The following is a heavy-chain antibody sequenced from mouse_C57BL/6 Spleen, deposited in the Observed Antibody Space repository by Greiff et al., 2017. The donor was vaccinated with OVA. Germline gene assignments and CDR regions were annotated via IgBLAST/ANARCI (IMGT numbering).Heavy chain of an antibody. CDR3: ARKSNYGWFAY. Sequence: QVQLQQPGAELVMPGASVKLSCKASGYTFTSYWMHWVKQRPGQGLEWIGEIDPSDSYTNYNQQFKGKSTLTVDKSSSTAYMQLSSLTSEDSAVYYCARKSNYGWFAYWGQGTLVTVSA. J-gene: IGHJ3*01. CDR1: GYTFTSYW. CDR2: IDPSDSYT. V-gene: IGHV1-69*01. D-gene: IGHD2-5*01.